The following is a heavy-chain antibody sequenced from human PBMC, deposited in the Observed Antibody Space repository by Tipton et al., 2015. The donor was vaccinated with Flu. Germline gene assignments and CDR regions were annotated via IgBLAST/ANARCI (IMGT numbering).Heavy chain of an antibody. CDR2: VYYSGSN. V-gene: IGHV4-39*07. D-gene: IGHD3-9*01. Sequence: TLSLTCTVSGVSISSSNYYWGWIRQPPGKGLEWIGSVYYSGSNYYNRSLKRRVTISIDTSKNQFSLKMNSVTAADTAVYYCARDRFYYDILTGYKSGGMDVWGQGITVTVSS. CDR1: GVSISSSNYY. J-gene: IGHJ6*02. CDR3: ARDRFYYDILTGYKSGGMDV.